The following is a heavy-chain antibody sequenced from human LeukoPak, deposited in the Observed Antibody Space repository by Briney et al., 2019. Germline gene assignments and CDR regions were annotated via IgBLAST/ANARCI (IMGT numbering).Heavy chain of an antibody. CDR2: ISYDGSNK. CDR1: GFTFSSYA. V-gene: IGHV3-30*04. Sequence: GGFLRLSCAASGFTFSSYAMHWVRQAPGKGLEWVAVISYDGSNKYYADSVKGRFTISRDNSKNTLYLQMNSLRAEDTAVYYCAREGKVAVAGFDYWGQGTLVTVSS. CDR3: AREGKVAVAGFDY. J-gene: IGHJ4*02. D-gene: IGHD6-19*01.